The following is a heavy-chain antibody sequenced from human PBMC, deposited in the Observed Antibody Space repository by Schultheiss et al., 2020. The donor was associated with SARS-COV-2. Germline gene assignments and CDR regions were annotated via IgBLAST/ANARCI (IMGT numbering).Heavy chain of an antibody. D-gene: IGHD2-2*01. J-gene: IGHJ4*02. CDR2: ISSSSSYI. Sequence: GGSLRLSCAASGFTFSSYSMNWVRQAPGKGLEWVSSISSSSSYIYYADSVKGRFTISRDNAKNSLYLQMNSLRAEDTAVYYCARGSVPAARSYFDYWGQGTLVTVSS. CDR3: ARGSVPAARSYFDY. V-gene: IGHV3-21*01. CDR1: GFTFSSYS.